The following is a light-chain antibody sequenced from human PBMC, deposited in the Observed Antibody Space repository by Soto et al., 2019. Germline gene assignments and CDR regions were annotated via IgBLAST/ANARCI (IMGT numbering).Light chain of an antibody. J-gene: IGKJ1*01. CDR3: LQDYSFPWA. CDR1: QGSRSD. Sequence: IQVTQSPSSLSASVGDRVTISCRASQGSRSDLAWYQQKPGKVPKLLIYGASRLASCVPSRFSGSGFGTDCTLTSSILQHEDLAIYYCLQDYSFPWAFGQGTKVE. CDR2: GAS. V-gene: IGKV1-6*01.